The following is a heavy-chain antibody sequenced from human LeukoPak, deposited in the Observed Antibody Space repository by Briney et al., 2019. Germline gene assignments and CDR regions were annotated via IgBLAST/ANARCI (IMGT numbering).Heavy chain of an antibody. Sequence: ASVKVSCKASGYTFTDYYMHWVRQAPGQGLEWMGWINPNSGGTNYAQKFQGWVTITRDTSISTAYMELSRLRSDDTAVYYCARDVNDILTGYSYNCFDPWGQGTLVTVSS. CDR2: INPNSGGT. V-gene: IGHV1-2*04. CDR3: ARDVNDILTGYSYNCFDP. J-gene: IGHJ5*02. D-gene: IGHD3-9*01. CDR1: GYTFTDYY.